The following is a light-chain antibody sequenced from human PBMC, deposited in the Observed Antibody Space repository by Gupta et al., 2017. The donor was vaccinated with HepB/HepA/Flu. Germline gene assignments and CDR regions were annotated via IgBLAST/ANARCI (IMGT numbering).Light chain of an antibody. CDR3: QAWDSGTGV. J-gene: IGLJ1*01. V-gene: IGLV3-1*01. CDR2: QDS. Sequence: SYELTQPPSVSVSPGQTASITCSGDKLGDKYACWYQQKPGQSPVLVIYQDSKRPSGIPERFSGSNSGNTATLNSSGTLAMEEADYYCQAWDSGTGVFGTGTKV. CDR1: KLGDKY.